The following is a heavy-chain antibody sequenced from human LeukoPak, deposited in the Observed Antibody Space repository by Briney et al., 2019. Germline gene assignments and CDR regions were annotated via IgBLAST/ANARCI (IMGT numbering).Heavy chain of an antibody. CDR3: AKDVAPDSGWDLDY. V-gene: IGHV3-23*01. Sequence: PGGSLRLSCAVSGLTFSTYSMTWVRQGPGKGLEWVSSIYNSGAKIFYADSVKGRSTISRDNSKNMLYLQINSLRVEDTAVYYCAKDVAPDSGWDLDYWGQGTLVTVSS. CDR1: GLTFSTYS. D-gene: IGHD6-19*01. J-gene: IGHJ4*02. CDR2: IYNSGAKI.